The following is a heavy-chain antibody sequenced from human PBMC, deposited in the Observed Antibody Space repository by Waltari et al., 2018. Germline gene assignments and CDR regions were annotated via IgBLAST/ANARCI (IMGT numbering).Heavy chain of an antibody. Sequence: QVQLVESGGGVVQPGGSLRLSCAASGFTFSSYGMPWVRQAPGKGLEWVEFIRYDGSNKYYADSVKGRFTISRDNSKNTLYLQMNSLRAEDTAVYYCARGGVGDYSAFDIWGQGTMVTVSS. CDR3: ARGGVGDYSAFDI. D-gene: IGHD4-17*01. J-gene: IGHJ3*02. CDR2: IRYDGSNK. V-gene: IGHV3-30*02. CDR1: GFTFSSYG.